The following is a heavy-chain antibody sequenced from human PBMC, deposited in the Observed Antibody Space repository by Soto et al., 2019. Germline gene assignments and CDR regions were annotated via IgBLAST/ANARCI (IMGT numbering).Heavy chain of an antibody. Sequence: QVXXVXSGAEXKKPGAXVKVSCXXSGXTFTXYGIXXVRQXPGQGLXXMGWISAXNGNTNYAQKLQGRVTMTTDTSTSTAYMELRSLRSDDTAVYYCARRKRPTAINAARSLDYWGQGTLVTVSS. CDR1: GXTFTXYG. CDR2: ISAXNGNT. D-gene: IGHD1-26*01. J-gene: IGHJ4*02. V-gene: IGHV1-18*04. CDR3: ARRKRPTAINAARSLDY.